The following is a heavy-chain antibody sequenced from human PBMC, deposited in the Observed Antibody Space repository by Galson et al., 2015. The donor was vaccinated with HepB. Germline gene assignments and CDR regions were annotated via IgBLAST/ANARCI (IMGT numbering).Heavy chain of an antibody. CDR3: ARDMWGVPGWFDP. V-gene: IGHV3-48*01. D-gene: IGHD3-16*01. Sequence: SLRLSCAASGFTFSSYSMNWVRQAPGKGLEWVSYISSSSSTIYYADSVKGRFTISRDNAKNSLYLQMNSLRAEDTAVYYCARDMWGVPGWFDPWGQGTLVTVSS. J-gene: IGHJ5*02. CDR1: GFTFSSYS. CDR2: ISSSSSTI.